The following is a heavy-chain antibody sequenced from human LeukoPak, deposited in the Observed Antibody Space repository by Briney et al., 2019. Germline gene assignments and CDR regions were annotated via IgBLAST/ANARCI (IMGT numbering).Heavy chain of an antibody. V-gene: IGHV3-23*01. CDR2: ISGSGGST. CDR1: GFTFSSYA. Sequence: PGGSLRLSCAASGFTFSSYAMSWVRQAPGKGLEWVSVISGSGGSTYYADSVKGRFTISRDNSKNTLYLQMNSLRAEDTAVYYCAKGFDYYGSGSYYYLLDYWGQGTLVTVSS. J-gene: IGHJ4*02. D-gene: IGHD3-10*01. CDR3: AKGFDYYGSGSYYYLLDY.